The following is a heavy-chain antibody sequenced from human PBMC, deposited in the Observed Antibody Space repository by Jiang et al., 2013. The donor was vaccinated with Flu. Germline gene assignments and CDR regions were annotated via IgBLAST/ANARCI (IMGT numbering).Heavy chain of an antibody. Sequence: SGLVKPSQTLSLTCAVSGGSISSGDYSWSWIRQPPGKGLEWIGYLYHSGFTYYNPSLKSRVTFSLDRSKNQFSLKLTSVTAADTAVYYCAGYIVAARGGWFDPWGQGTLVTVSS. J-gene: IGHJ5*02. V-gene: IGHV4-30-2*01. CDR1: GGSISSGDYS. CDR3: AGYIVAARGGWFDP. D-gene: IGHD5-12*01. CDR2: LYHSGFT.